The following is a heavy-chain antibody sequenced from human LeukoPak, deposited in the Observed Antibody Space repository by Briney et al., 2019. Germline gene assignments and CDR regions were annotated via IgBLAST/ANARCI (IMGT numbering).Heavy chain of an antibody. CDR1: GGSFSGYY. CDR2: INHSGST. J-gene: IGHJ5*02. V-gene: IGHV4-34*01. CDR3: ARSPRGTATTANWLDP. D-gene: IGHD4-17*01. Sequence: PSETLSLTCAVYGGSFSGYYWSWIRQPPGKGLEWIGEINHSGSTNYNPSLKSRVTISVDTSKNQFSLNLISVTAADTAVYYCARSPRGTATTANWLDPWGQGTLVTVSS.